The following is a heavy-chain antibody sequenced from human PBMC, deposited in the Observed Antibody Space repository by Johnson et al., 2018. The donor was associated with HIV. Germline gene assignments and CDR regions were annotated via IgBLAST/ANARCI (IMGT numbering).Heavy chain of an antibody. CDR3: AREGVGTTWPFDS. CDR1: GFNVDDDA. J-gene: IGHJ3*02. CDR2: INYNGGST. D-gene: IGHD1-26*01. Sequence: VQLVESGGGVVRPGGSLTPSCAASGFNVDDDALSRVRQVPGKGLEWVSGINYNGGSTGYADSVRDRFSISRDNAKNSLYLQMDSLRAEDTAMYYCAREGVGTTWPFDSWGQGTRVTVAS. V-gene: IGHV3-20*04.